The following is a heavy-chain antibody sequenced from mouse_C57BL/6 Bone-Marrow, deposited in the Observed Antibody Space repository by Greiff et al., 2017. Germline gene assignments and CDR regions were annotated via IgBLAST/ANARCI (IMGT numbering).Heavy chain of an antibody. CDR3: ARSYDYGDFDY. CDR1: GYTFTSSG. V-gene: IGHV1-81*01. D-gene: IGHD2-4*01. Sequence: VQLQQSGAELARPGASVKLSCKASGYTFTSSGIRWVQQSTGQGLEWIGEIYPRRGTTYYNEKVKGNATLKADKSCSTAYIEFRILTSEDSAVYFCARSYDYGDFDYWGQGISRTVVS. CDR2: IYPRRGTT. J-gene: IGHJ2*02.